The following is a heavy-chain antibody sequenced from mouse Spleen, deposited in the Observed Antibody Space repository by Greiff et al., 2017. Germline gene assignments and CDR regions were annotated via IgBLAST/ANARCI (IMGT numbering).Heavy chain of an antibody. CDR3: ASLIRTVVGLDY. CDR1: GYSFTGYY. J-gene: IGHJ2*01. D-gene: IGHD1-1*01. CDR2: INPSTGGT. Sequence: EVQLQQSGPELVKPGASVKISCKASGYSFTGYYMNWVKQSPEKSLEWIGEINPSTGGTTYNQKFKAKATLTVDKSSSTAYMQLKSLTSEDSAVYYCASLIRTVVGLDYWGQGTTLTVSS. V-gene: IGHV1-42*01.